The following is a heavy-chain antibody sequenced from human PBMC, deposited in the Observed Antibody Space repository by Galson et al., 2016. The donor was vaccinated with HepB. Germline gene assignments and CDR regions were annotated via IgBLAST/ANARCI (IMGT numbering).Heavy chain of an antibody. D-gene: IGHD7-27*01. Sequence: TLSLTCTVSGGSISSGGYYWTWIRQHPGKGLEWIGYIYYSGTTYYNPSLKSRVTISVDTSRNQFSLKLSSVTAADTAVYYCAGWSTGAIDYWGQGTLVTVSS. J-gene: IGHJ4*02. CDR3: AGWSTGAIDY. CDR1: GGSISSGGYY. V-gene: IGHV4-31*03. CDR2: IYYSGTT.